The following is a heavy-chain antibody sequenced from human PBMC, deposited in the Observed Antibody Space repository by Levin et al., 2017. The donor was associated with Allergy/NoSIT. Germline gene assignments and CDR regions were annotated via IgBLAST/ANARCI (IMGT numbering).Heavy chain of an antibody. CDR2: INPDGNEK. V-gene: IGHV3-7*02. D-gene: IGHD5-12*01. Sequence: PGGSLRLSCAASAFTSSNYWMSWVRQTPGKGLEWVAHINPDGNEKYYVDSVKGRFTISRDNAKNSVYLQMNNVRAEDTAMFFCVAWGSGYDYRASFNIWGQGTMVTVSS. J-gene: IGHJ3*02. CDR1: AFTSSNYW. CDR3: VAWGSGYDYRASFNI.